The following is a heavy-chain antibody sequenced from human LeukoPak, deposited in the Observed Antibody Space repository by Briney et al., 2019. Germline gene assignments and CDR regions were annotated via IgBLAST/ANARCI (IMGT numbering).Heavy chain of an antibody. CDR2: VSSSSSYI. CDR3: ARERIGYGPDY. J-gene: IGHJ4*02. Sequence: GGSLRLSCAASGFTFSSYSMNWVRQAPGKGLEWVSSVSSSSSYIYYADSVKGRFTISRDNAKNSPYLQMNSLRAEDTAVYYCARERIGYGPDYWGQGTLVTVSS. CDR1: GFTFSSYS. D-gene: IGHD5-18*01. V-gene: IGHV3-21*01.